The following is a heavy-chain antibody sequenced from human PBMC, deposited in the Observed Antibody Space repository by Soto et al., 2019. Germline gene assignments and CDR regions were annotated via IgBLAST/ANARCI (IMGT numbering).Heavy chain of an antibody. CDR2: LIPLFGTT. Sequence: SLKVSCKASGGTFSGHAISWVRQAPGQGPEWMGGLIPLFGTTQHAQRFQGRLTITADKSTTTAYMELTSLRFEDTAIYYCARGPNWGYRFDSWGQGTLVTVSS. V-gene: IGHV1-69*06. CDR3: ARGPNWGYRFDS. J-gene: IGHJ4*02. CDR1: GGTFSGHA. D-gene: IGHD7-27*01.